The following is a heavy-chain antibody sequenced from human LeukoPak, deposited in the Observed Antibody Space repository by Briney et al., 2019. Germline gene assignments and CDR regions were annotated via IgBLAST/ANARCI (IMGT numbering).Heavy chain of an antibody. J-gene: IGHJ4*02. D-gene: IGHD3-9*01. Sequence: GGSLRLSCAASGFTFSTYWMNWFRQTPGKGLEWVAKIKADGGEKDHVASVKGRFTISRDNAKTSLYLQMNSLRAEDMALYYCAKGPDYDILTPIDYWGQGTLVTVSS. CDR1: GFTFSTYW. CDR2: IKADGGEK. V-gene: IGHV3-7*03. CDR3: AKGPDYDILTPIDY.